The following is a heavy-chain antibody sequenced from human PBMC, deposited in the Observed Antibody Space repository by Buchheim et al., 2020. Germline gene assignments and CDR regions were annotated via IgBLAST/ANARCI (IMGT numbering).Heavy chain of an antibody. D-gene: IGHD3-10*01. CDR2: IKSKTNGETT. CDR3: TTVHYYASGSYSPD. J-gene: IGHJ4*02. CDR1: GFIFSNAW. Sequence: EVHLVESGGGLVKSGGSLRLSCAASGFIFSNAWMNWVRQAPGRGLEWVGRIKSKTNGETTDYAAPVKGRFAISRADSKNTLYLQMNSLKTEDTAVYYCTTVHYYASGSYSPDWGQGTL. V-gene: IGHV3-15*01.